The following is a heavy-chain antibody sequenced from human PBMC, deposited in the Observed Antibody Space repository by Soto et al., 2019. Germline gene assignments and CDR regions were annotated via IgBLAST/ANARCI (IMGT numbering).Heavy chain of an antibody. J-gene: IGHJ6*02. CDR2: ISGSGGNT. V-gene: IGHV3-23*01. CDR3: AKGLRRLLRTQYYYGLDV. D-gene: IGHD3-16*01. Sequence: GGSLRLSCAASGFTFSPYAMTWVRQAPGKGLEWVSSISGSGGNTNYADSVKGRSTVSRDNSKRTLSLQMNSLTEEDTAIYYCAKGLRRLLRTQYYYGLDVWGRGTTVTVSS. CDR1: GFTFSPYA.